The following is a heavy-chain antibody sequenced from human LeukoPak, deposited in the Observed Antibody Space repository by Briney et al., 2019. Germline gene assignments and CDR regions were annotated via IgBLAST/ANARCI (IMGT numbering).Heavy chain of an antibody. Sequence: GRSLRLSCAASGFIFSTYIMHWVRQAPGKGLEWVAVISSDGTIKYYADSVKGRFTVSRDNSKNTLYVQMNSLRAEDTAVYYCARGAWQQLPEYYFDYWGQGTLVTVSS. V-gene: IGHV3-30-3*01. D-gene: IGHD6-13*01. CDR2: ISSDGTIK. CDR3: ARGAWQQLPEYYFDY. J-gene: IGHJ4*02. CDR1: GFIFSTYI.